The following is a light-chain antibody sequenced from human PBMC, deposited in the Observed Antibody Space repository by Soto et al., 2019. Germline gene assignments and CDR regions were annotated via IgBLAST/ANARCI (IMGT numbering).Light chain of an antibody. CDR3: QQYDGDSRT. CDR1: QSIRTS. V-gene: IGKV1-5*01. Sequence: GDRVTITCRASQSIRTSLAWYQQKPGKAPKFLISDASSLPSGVPSRFSGSGSGTEFTLTISSLQPDDFAPYYCQQYDGDSRTFGQGTKVAIK. CDR2: DAS. J-gene: IGKJ1*01.